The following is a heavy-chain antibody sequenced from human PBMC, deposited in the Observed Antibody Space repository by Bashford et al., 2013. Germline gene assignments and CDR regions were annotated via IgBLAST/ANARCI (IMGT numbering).Heavy chain of an antibody. CDR2: IYYSGST. V-gene: IGHV4-59*01. J-gene: IGHJ6*02. Sequence: SSETLSLTCTVSGGSISSYYWSWIRQPPGKGLEWIGYIYYSGSTNYNPSLKSRVTISVDTSKNQFSLKLSSVTAADTAVYYCARVSYYYYGMDVVGRRDHGHRLL. CDR3: ARVSYYYYGMDV. CDR1: GGSISSYY.